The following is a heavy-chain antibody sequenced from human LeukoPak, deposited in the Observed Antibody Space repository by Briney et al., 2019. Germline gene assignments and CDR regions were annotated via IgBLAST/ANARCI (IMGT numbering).Heavy chain of an antibody. CDR1: GFTFSNYG. J-gene: IGHJ4*02. D-gene: IGHD1-1*01. Sequence: GGSLRLSCAASGFTFSNYGMHWVRQAPGKGLEWVAFIRYDGSNKSYADSVKGRFTISRDNAKNSLFLQMNSLRGEDTAVYYCARCTTGKTFGSLREIKKSREIDYWGQGTLVTVSS. CDR2: IRYDGSNK. CDR3: ARCTTGKTFGSLREIKKSREIDY. V-gene: IGHV3-30*02.